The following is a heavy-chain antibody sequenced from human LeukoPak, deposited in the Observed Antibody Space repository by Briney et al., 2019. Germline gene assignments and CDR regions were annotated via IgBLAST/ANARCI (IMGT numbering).Heavy chain of an antibody. CDR3: ARQAGYCSGGSCFPNFDY. V-gene: IGHV4-39*01. Sequence: KPSETLSLTCTVSGGSISSSSYYWGWIRQPPGKGLEWIGSIYYSGSTYYNPSLKSRVTISVDTSKDQFSLKLSSVTAADTAVYYCARQAGYCSGGSCFPNFDYWGQGTLVTVSS. J-gene: IGHJ4*02. CDR2: IYYSGST. D-gene: IGHD2-15*01. CDR1: GGSISSSSYY.